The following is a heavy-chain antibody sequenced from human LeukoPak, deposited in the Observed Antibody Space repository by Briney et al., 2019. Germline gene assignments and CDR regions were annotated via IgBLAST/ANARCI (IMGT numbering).Heavy chain of an antibody. CDR2: IYYSGST. J-gene: IGHJ4*02. D-gene: IGHD2-21*02. CDR1: GFSISSCGYY. CDR3: ARAGAKVTSAPTIDY. Sequence: SETLSLTCTVSGFSISSCGYYWSWIRQHPGKGLEWIGYIYYSGSTYYNPSLKSRVTISVDTSKNQFSLKLSSVTAADTAVYYCARAGAKVTSAPTIDYWGQGTLVTVSS. V-gene: IGHV4-31*03.